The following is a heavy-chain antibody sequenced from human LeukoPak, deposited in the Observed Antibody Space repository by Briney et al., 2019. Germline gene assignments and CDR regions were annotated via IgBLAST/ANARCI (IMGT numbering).Heavy chain of an antibody. V-gene: IGHV1-24*01. CDR3: ATERGDNWNDYDAFDI. D-gene: IGHD1-1*01. Sequence: ASVKVSRKVSGYTLTELSMHWVRQAPGKGLEWMGGFDPEDGETIYAQKFQGRVTMTEDTSTDTAYMELSSLRSEDTAVYYCATERGDNWNDYDAFDIWGQGTMVTVSS. CDR2: FDPEDGET. J-gene: IGHJ3*02. CDR1: GYTLTELS.